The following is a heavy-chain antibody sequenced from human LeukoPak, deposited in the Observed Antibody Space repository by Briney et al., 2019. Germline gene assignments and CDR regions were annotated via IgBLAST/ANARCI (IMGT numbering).Heavy chain of an antibody. CDR2: ISAYNGNT. CDR3: ARADSSGWYMVFPGDY. D-gene: IGHD6-19*01. CDR1: GYTFTSYG. Sequence: ASVKVSCKASGYTFTSYGISWVRQAPGQGLEWMGWISAYNGNTNYARKLQGRVTMTTDTSTSTAYMELRSLRSDDTAVYYCARADSSGWYMVFPGDYWGQGTLVTVSS. J-gene: IGHJ4*02. V-gene: IGHV1-18*01.